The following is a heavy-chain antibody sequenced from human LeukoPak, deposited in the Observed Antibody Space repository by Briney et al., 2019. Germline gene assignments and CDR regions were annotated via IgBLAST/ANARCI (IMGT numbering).Heavy chain of an antibody. J-gene: IGHJ4*02. CDR3: NYYYDSSGYYFDY. CDR1: GYTFTSYA. V-gene: IGHV1-69*13. CDR2: IIPIFGTA. Sequence: ASVEVSCKASGYTFTSYAMHWVRQAPGQGLEWMGGIIPIFGTANYAQKFQGRVTITADESTSTAYMELSSLRSEDTAVYYCNYYYDSSGYYFDYWGQGTLVTVSS. D-gene: IGHD3-22*01.